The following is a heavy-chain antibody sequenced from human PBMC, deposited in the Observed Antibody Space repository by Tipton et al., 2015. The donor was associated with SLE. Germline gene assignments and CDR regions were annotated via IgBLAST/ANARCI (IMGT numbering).Heavy chain of an antibody. CDR3: ARELGIRGVTGCYMGV. D-gene: IGHD3-10*01. J-gene: IGHJ6*03. CDR1: GFNFNSYA. V-gene: IGHV3-30*04. CDR2: ISYDGGSE. Sequence: SLRLSCAASGFNFNSYAVHWVRQAPGKGLEWVAVISYDGGSEYYADSVKGRFTISRDNSKNTLYLQMNSLRGEDTALYYCARELGIRGVTGCYMGVWGKGTTVTVSS.